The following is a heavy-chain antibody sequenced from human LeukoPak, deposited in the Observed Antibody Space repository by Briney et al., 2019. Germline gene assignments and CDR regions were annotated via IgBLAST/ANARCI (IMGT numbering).Heavy chain of an antibody. V-gene: IGHV1-3*01. J-gene: IGHJ4*02. CDR2: FNAGNGYS. CDR1: GYIVNSRA. D-gene: IGHD3-10*01. CDR3: ATDPSLRGVN. Sequence: ASVKLSCKASGYIVNSRALHWVRQAPGQSLEWMGWFNAGNGYSQYSQKLQDRLTITRDTPASAVYMELSSLTSEDTAVYYCATDPSLRGVNWGQGTMVTVSS.